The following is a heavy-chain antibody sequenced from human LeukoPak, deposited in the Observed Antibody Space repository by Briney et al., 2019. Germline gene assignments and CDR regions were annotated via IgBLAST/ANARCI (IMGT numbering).Heavy chain of an antibody. D-gene: IGHD3-3*01. V-gene: IGHV4-61*05. J-gene: IGHJ6*02. CDR2: IYYSGST. Sequence: SETLSLTWTVSGGSISSGGNDWGWLRPPPGKGLGWVGYIYYSGSTNYNPSLTSRVTISVDTSKNQSSLKLSSVTAADTAVYYCARNQRSGYYYYGMDVWGQGTTVTVSS. CDR3: ARNQRSGYYYYGMDV. CDR1: GGSISSGGND.